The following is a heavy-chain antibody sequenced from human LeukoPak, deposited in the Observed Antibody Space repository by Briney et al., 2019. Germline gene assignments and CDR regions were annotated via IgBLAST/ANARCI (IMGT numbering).Heavy chain of an antibody. Sequence: GGSLRLSCAASGFTFSSYWMSWVRQAPGKGLEWVANIKQDGSEKYYVDSVKGRFTISRDNAKNPLYLQMNSLRAEDTAVYYCARDPPSDFGNFDYWGQGTLVTVSS. CDR2: IKQDGSEK. CDR1: GFTFSSYW. CDR3: ARDPPSDFGNFDY. D-gene: IGHD3-3*01. J-gene: IGHJ4*02. V-gene: IGHV3-7*01.